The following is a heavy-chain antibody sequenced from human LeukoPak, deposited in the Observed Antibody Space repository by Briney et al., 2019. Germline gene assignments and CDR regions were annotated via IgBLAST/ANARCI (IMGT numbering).Heavy chain of an antibody. J-gene: IGHJ3*01. CDR2: ISDLVGNK. CDR3: TKTRGGRHFFDV. V-gene: IGHV3-23*01. CDR1: GFRFIDFP. Sequence: GGSLRLSCAASGFRFIDFPMSWVRQVPGKGLEWVSTISDLVGNKDYADSVKGRFTISRDNSKSTLYLQMNSLRAEDTATYFCTKTRGGRHFFDVWGQGTFVTVSS. D-gene: IGHD3-10*01.